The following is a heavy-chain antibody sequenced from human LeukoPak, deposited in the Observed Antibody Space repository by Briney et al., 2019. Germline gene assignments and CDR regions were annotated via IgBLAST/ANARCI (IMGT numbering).Heavy chain of an antibody. CDR2: INHSGST. CDR1: GGSFSGYY. D-gene: IGHD5-12*01. Sequence: PSETLSLTCAVYGGSFSGYYWSWIRQPPGKGLEWMVEINHSGSTNYNPSLKSRVNISVDTSKNQFSLKLSSVTAADTAVYYCARVSGYDWESSFDYWGQGTLVTVSS. J-gene: IGHJ4*02. CDR3: ARVSGYDWESSFDY. V-gene: IGHV4-34*01.